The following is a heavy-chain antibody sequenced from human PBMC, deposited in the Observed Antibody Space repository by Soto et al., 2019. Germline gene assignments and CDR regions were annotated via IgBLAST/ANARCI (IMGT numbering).Heavy chain of an antibody. CDR3: AKEGLYYDYIWGSYRYGYFDY. CDR2: ISWNSGSI. Sequence: EVQLVESGGGLVQPGRSLRLSCAASGFTFDDYAMHWVRQAPGKGLEWVSGISWNSGSIGYADSVKGRFTISRDNAKNSLYLQMNSLRAEDTALYYCAKEGLYYDYIWGSYRYGYFDYWGQGTLVTVSS. D-gene: IGHD3-16*02. CDR1: GFTFDDYA. J-gene: IGHJ4*02. V-gene: IGHV3-9*01.